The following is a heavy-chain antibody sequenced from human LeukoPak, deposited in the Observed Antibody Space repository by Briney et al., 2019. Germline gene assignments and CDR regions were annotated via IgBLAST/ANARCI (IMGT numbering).Heavy chain of an antibody. CDR2: INHSGST. CDR3: ATKTIAVAGLGWFDP. Sequence: SETLSLTCAVYGGSFSGYYWGWLRQPPGKGLEWIGEINHSGSTNYNPSLKSRVTISVDTSKNQFSLKLSSVTAADTAVYYCATKTIAVAGLGWFDPWGQGTLVTVSS. V-gene: IGHV4-34*01. J-gene: IGHJ5*02. CDR1: GGSFSGYY. D-gene: IGHD6-19*01.